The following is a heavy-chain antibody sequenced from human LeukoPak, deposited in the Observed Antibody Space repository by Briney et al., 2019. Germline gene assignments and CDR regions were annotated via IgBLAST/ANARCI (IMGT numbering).Heavy chain of an antibody. J-gene: IGHJ4*02. Sequence: SETLSLTCTVSGGSINSYCWSWIRQPPGKGLEWIGGIYYSGSTYYNPSLKSRVTMSVDTSKNQFSLKLSSVTAADTAVYYCARHGGVGVIPDFDYWGPGTLVTVSS. CDR3: ARHGGVGVIPDFDY. CDR1: GGSINSYC. D-gene: IGHD2-8*02. CDR2: IYYSGST. V-gene: IGHV4-59*04.